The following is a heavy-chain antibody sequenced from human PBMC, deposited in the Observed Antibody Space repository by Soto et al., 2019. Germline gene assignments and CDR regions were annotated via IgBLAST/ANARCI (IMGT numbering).Heavy chain of an antibody. J-gene: IGHJ6*02. CDR2: IIPIFGTA. D-gene: IGHD6-13*01. V-gene: IGHV1-69*01. CDR1: GGTFSSYA. Sequence: QVQLVQSGAEVKKPGSSVKVSCKASGGTFSSYAISWVRQAPGQGLEWMGGIIPIFGTANYAQKFQGRVTTTADQSTSTAYIELRSLRSDDRAVYYWARDTISAAGTPVLPPDDYYGMYVWGPGTTVTVS. CDR3: ARDTISAAGTPVLPPDDYYGMYV.